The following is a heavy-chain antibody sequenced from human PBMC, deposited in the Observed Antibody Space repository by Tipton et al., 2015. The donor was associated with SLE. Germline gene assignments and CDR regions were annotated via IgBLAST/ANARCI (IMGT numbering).Heavy chain of an antibody. V-gene: IGHV4-4*07. CDR1: GGSISSYY. Sequence: TLSLTCTVSGGSISSYYWSWIRQPAGKGLEWIGRIYTSGSTSGSTNYNPSLKSRVTMSVDTSKNQFSLKLSSVTAADTAMYYCVRERKYVVRFRELVAPDLWGQGTAITVSS. J-gene: IGHJ3*01. D-gene: IGHD1-26*01. CDR3: VRERKYVVRFRELVAPDL. CDR2: IYTSGSTSGST.